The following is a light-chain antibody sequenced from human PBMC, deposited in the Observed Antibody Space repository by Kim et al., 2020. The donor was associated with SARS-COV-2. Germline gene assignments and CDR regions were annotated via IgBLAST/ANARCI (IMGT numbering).Light chain of an antibody. J-gene: IGKJ3*01. V-gene: IGKV1-8*01. CDR3: QQFYNCPFT. Sequence: AIRMTQSPSSFSASAGDRVTITCRASQDINNNLAWYQQKPGIGPKLLTYTASTLQNGVPSRFSGSGSGTEFPLTISCLQSEDFAIYYCQQFYNCPFTFGPGTKVDIK. CDR1: QDINNN. CDR2: TAS.